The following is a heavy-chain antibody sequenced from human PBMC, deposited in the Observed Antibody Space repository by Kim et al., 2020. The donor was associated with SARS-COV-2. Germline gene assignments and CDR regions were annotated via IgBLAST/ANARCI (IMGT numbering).Heavy chain of an antibody. D-gene: IGHD3-16*02. CDR1: GYTFTSYD. Sequence: ASVKVSCKASGYTFTSYDINWVRQATGQGLEWMGWMNPNSGNTGYAQKFQGRVTMTRNTSISTAYMELSSLRSEDTAVYYCARRRGYYDYVWGSYRLRGYGMDVWSQGTTVTVSS. CDR2: MNPNSGNT. CDR3: ARRRGYYDYVWGSYRLRGYGMDV. V-gene: IGHV1-8*01. J-gene: IGHJ6*02.